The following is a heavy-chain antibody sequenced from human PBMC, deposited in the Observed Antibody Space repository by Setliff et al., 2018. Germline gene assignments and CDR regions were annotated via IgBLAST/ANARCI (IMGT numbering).Heavy chain of an antibody. V-gene: IGHV1-69*13. Sequence: SVKVSCKASGGTFSSYAISWVRQAPGQGLEWMGGIIPIFGTANYAQKFQGRVTITADESTSTVYMELSSLTSEDTAIYYCARGGLAAAGRKGVFEHWGQGTLVTVSS. CDR2: IIPIFGTA. J-gene: IGHJ4*02. D-gene: IGHD6-13*01. CDR3: ARGGLAAAGRKGVFEH. CDR1: GGTFSSYA.